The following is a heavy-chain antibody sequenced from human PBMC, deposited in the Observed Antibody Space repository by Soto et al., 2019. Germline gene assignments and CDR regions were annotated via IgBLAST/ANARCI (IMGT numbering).Heavy chain of an antibody. D-gene: IGHD3-22*01. Sequence: SGPTLVNPTQALTLTCTFSGFSLSTSGMRVSWIRQPPGKALEWLARIDWDDDKFYSTSLKTRLTISKDTSKNQVVLTMTNMDPVDTATYYCARMFGRGYNDYWGQGTLVTVSS. V-gene: IGHV2-70*04. CDR2: IDWDDDK. J-gene: IGHJ4*02. CDR3: ARMFGRGYNDY. CDR1: GFSLSTSGMR.